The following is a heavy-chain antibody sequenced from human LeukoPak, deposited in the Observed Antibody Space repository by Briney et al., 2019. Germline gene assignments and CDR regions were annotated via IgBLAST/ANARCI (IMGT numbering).Heavy chain of an antibody. Sequence: SQTLSLTCTVSGGSISSGGYYWSWIRQHPGKGLEWIGYIYYSGSTYYNPSLKSRITISVDTSRSQFSLKLSSVTAADTAVYYCASTHCSGGGCSGYWGQGTLVTVSS. CDR2: IYYSGST. D-gene: IGHD2-15*01. CDR1: GGSISSGGYY. CDR3: ASTHCSGGGCSGY. V-gene: IGHV4-31*03. J-gene: IGHJ4*02.